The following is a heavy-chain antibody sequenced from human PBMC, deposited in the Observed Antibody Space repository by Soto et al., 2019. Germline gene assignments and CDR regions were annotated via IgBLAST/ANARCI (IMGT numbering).Heavy chain of an antibody. Sequence: QVQLVQSGAEVKKPGASVKVSCKASGYTFTRDGISWVRQAPGQGLEWMGWISAYNGNTNYAQKLQGRVTMTTDTATSTACMERRSLRPDDTAVYYCARDLTYSGNSGIFDYGVQGTLVTVSS. J-gene: IGHJ4*02. CDR2: ISAYNGNT. CDR3: ARDLTYSGNSGIFDY. D-gene: IGHD2-21*02. CDR1: GYTFTRDG. V-gene: IGHV1-18*01.